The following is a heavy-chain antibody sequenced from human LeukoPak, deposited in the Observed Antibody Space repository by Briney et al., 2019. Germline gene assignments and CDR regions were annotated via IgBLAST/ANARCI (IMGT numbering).Heavy chain of an antibody. CDR3: ARFNSGYAVDAFDI. CDR1: GGSFSGYY. CDR2: IYYSGST. V-gene: IGHV4-34*01. J-gene: IGHJ3*02. Sequence: SETLSLTCAVYGGSFSGYYWSWIRQPPGKGLEWIGSIYYSGSTYYNPSLKSRVTISVDTSKNQFSLKLSSVTAADTAVYYCARFNSGYAVDAFDIWGQGTMVTVSS. D-gene: IGHD5-12*01.